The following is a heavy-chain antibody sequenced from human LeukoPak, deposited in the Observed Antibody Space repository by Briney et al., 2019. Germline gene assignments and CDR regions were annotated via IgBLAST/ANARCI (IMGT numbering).Heavy chain of an antibody. V-gene: IGHV3-48*01. CDR3: ARGGYGDYHFDS. CDR2: ISTTSGTI. D-gene: IGHD4-17*01. J-gene: IGHJ4*02. CDR1: GFTFSIYS. Sequence: GGSLRLSCAASGFTFSIYSMNWVRQAPGKGPEWVSYISTTSGTIYCADSVKGRFAISRDNAKNSLSLQMNSLRAADTAVYYCARGGYGDYHFDSWGQGTQVTVSS.